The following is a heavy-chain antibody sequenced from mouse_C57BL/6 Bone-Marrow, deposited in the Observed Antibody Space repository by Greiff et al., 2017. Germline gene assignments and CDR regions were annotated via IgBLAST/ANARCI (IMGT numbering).Heavy chain of an antibody. CDR2: IYPRSGNT. V-gene: IGHV1-81*01. Sequence: VQLQESGAELARPGASVKLSCKASGYTFTSYGISWVKQRTGQGLEWIGEIYPRSGNTYYNEKFKGKATLTADKSSSTAYMELRSLTSEDSAVYFCARGRLRRPFAYWGQGTLVTVSA. CDR1: GYTFTSYG. D-gene: IGHD2-4*01. CDR3: ARGRLRRPFAY. J-gene: IGHJ3*01.